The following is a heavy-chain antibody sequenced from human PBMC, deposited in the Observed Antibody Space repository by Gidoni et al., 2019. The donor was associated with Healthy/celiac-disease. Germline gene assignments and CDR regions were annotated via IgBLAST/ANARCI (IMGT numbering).Heavy chain of an antibody. D-gene: IGHD3-10*01. CDR2: ISGSGGST. CDR1: GFTFSSYA. Sequence: EVQLVESGGGLVQPGGSLRLACAASGFTFSSYAMSWVRQAPGKGLEWVSAISGSGGSTYYADAVKGRFTISRDNSKNTLYLQMNSLRAEDTAVYYCAKPLKVRGVILDYWGQGTLVTVSS. V-gene: IGHV3-23*04. J-gene: IGHJ4*02. CDR3: AKPLKVRGVILDY.